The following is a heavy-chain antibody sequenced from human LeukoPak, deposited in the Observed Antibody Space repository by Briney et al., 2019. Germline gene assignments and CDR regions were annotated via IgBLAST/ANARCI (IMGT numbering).Heavy chain of an antibody. D-gene: IGHD1-26*01. CDR3: ASSIVGATIFAY. Sequence: ASVTVSCKASGYTFTDCNMHWVRQPPGQGLEWMGWINPNSGGTNYAQKFQGRVTMTRDTSISTAYMELSRLRSDDTAVYYCASSIVGATIFAYWGQGTLVTVSS. CDR2: INPNSGGT. V-gene: IGHV1-2*02. J-gene: IGHJ4*02. CDR1: GYTFTDCN.